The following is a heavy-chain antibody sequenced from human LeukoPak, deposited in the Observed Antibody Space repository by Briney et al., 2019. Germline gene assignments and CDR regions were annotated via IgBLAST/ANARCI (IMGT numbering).Heavy chain of an antibody. CDR2: INHSGST. CDR1: GGSFSGYY. CDR3: GTTRYYYRGMDV. V-gene: IGHV4-34*01. J-gene: IGHJ6*02. D-gene: IGHD1-7*01. Sequence: SETLSLTCAVYGGSFSGYYWSWIRQPPGKGLEWLGEINHSGSTKYNPSLKSRVTISLDTSKKRFSLRLTSVSAADTTAYYCGTTRYYYRGMDVWGQGATVTVSS.